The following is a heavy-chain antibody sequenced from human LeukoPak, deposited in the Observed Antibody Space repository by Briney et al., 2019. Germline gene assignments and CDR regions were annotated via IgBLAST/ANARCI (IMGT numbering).Heavy chain of an antibody. D-gene: IGHD3-10*01. CDR2: ISYDGSNK. Sequence: GGSLRLSCAASGFTFSSYAMHWVRQAPGKGLEWVAVISYDGSNKYYADSVKGRFTISRDNSKNTLYLQMNSLRAEDTAVYYCAKSVVRGVIWGFDYWGQGALVTVSS. CDR1: GFTFSSYA. CDR3: AKSVVRGVIWGFDY. V-gene: IGHV3-30-3*02. J-gene: IGHJ4*02.